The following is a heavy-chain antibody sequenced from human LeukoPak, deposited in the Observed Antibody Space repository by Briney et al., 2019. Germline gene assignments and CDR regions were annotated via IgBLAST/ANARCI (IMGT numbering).Heavy chain of an antibody. J-gene: IGHJ4*02. CDR1: GFSVSSNY. V-gene: IGHV3-53*05. CDR2: IYSGGST. CDR3: AKDGETYYYGSGSYYGHFDY. D-gene: IGHD3-10*01. Sequence: PGGSLRLSCAASGFSVSSNYMSWVRQAPGKGLEWVSVIYSGGSTYYVDSVKGRFTISRDNSKNTLYLQMNSLRAEDTAVYYCAKDGETYYYGSGSYYGHFDYWGQGTLVTVSS.